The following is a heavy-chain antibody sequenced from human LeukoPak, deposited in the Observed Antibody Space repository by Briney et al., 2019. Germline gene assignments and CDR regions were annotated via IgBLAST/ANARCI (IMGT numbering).Heavy chain of an antibody. D-gene: IGHD2-8*01. Sequence: ASVKVSCKASGGTFSSYAISWVRQAPGQGLEWMGWINPNSGDTKYAQKFQGRVAMTRDTSISTAYMELTRLRSDDTAVYYCARGGLRVMVYRLYYMDVWGKGTTVTVSS. V-gene: IGHV1-2*02. J-gene: IGHJ6*03. CDR3: ARGGLRVMVYRLYYMDV. CDR2: INPNSGDT. CDR1: GGTFSSYA.